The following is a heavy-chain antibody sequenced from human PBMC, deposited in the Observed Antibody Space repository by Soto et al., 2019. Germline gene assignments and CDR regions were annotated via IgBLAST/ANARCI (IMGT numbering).Heavy chain of an antibody. CDR1: GFTFSSYW. D-gene: IGHD3-10*01. CDR2: IKQDGSEK. CDR3: ARLADYYGSGSYWGYYYYYGMDV. Sequence: GGSLRLSCAASGFTFSSYWMSWVRQAPGKGLEWVANIKQDGSEKYYVDSVKGRFTISRDNAKNSLYLQMNSLRAGDTAVYYCARLADYYGSGSYWGYYYYYGMDVWGQGTTVTVSS. V-gene: IGHV3-7*03. J-gene: IGHJ6*02.